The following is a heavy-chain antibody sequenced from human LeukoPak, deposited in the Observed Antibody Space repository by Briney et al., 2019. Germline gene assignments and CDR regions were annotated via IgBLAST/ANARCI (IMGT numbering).Heavy chain of an antibody. CDR3: AKDGGAYSYGKYHFDH. CDR1: GFTFTSYA. Sequence: GGSLRLSGAASGFTFTSYAMAWVRQVPGTGLEWVSGTSASGDSTYYADPVKGRFTVSRDKSKNTLYLQMNSLRAEDTAVYYCAKDGGAYSYGKYHFDHWGQGTLVTVSS. CDR2: TSASGDST. V-gene: IGHV3-23*01. J-gene: IGHJ4*02. D-gene: IGHD5-18*01.